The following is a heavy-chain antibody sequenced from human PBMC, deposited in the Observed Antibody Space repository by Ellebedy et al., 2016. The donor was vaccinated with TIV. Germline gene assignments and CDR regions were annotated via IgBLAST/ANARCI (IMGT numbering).Heavy chain of an antibody. CDR3: ARDPGGGGAYSDNWFDP. D-gene: IGHD4-11*01. V-gene: IGHV3-66*01. Sequence: GESLKISCSASGFIVSSYFMSWVRQAPGKGLEWVSVIYGDGGTNYTDSVQGRFTISRDSSKNTLYLQMNSLRAEDTAVYYCARDPGGGGAYSDNWFDPWGQGTLVTVSS. J-gene: IGHJ5*02. CDR1: GFIVSSYF. CDR2: IYGDGGT.